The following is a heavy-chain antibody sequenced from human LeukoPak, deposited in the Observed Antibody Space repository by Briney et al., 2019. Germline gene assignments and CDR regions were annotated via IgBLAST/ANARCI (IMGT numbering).Heavy chain of an antibody. Sequence: SQTLSLTCAISGDSVSSNSAAWNWIRQSPSRGLEWLGRTYYRSKWYNDYAVSVKSRITINPDTSKNQFSLQLNSVTPEDTAVYYCARDFYRSGGSCYSLDYYYYYMDVWGKGTTVTVSS. J-gene: IGHJ6*03. CDR1: GDSVSSNSAA. D-gene: IGHD2-15*01. CDR2: TYYRSKWYN. CDR3: ARDFYRSGGSCYSLDYYYYYMDV. V-gene: IGHV6-1*01.